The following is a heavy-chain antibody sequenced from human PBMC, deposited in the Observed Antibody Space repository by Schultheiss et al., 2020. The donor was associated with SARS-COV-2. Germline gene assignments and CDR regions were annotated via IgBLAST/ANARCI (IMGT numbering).Heavy chain of an antibody. J-gene: IGHJ6*02. CDR3: AREAKASNWDGMDV. Sequence: SVKVSCKASGGTFSSYAISWVRQAPGQGLEWMGGIIPIFGTANYAQKFQGRVTMTTDTSTSTAYMELRSLRSDDTAVYYCAREAKASNWDGMDVWGQGTTVTVSS. V-gene: IGHV1-69*05. CDR1: GGTFSSYA. D-gene: IGHD1-1*01. CDR2: IIPIFGTA.